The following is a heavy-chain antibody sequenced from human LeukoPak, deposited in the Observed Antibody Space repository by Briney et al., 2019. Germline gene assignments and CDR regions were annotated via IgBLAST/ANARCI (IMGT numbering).Heavy chain of an antibody. D-gene: IGHD2-2*01. V-gene: IGHV1-2*02. CDR1: GYTFTDYY. CDR2: MNPNSGDT. Sequence: ASVKVSCKASGYTFTDYYIHWVRQAPGQGLEWVGWMNPNSGDTNYARSFQGRVTMTRDTSISTAYMELSRLRFDDTAVYYCAKDPFDQMLPENWFDPWGQGTLVTVSS. J-gene: IGHJ5*02. CDR3: AKDPFDQMLPENWFDP.